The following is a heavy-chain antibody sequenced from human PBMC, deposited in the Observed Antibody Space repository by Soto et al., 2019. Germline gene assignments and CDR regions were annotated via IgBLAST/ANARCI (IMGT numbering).Heavy chain of an antibody. J-gene: IGHJ4*02. Sequence: PGGSLRLSCETSVFTFGDYYMSLIRQAPGGGLEWVSLISSTGTTIQYADSVKGRFTISRDNVRSTLFLMMNNLKSEDTAVYYCARDLRFVDLHYYFDSWGQGTMLTVSS. D-gene: IGHD3-10*01. CDR2: ISSTGTTI. V-gene: IGHV3-11*01. CDR1: VFTFGDYY. CDR3: ARDLRFVDLHYYFDS.